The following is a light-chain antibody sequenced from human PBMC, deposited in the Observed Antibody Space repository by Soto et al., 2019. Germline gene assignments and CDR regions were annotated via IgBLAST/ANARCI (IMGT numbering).Light chain of an antibody. CDR1: QSISSW. Sequence: DIQMTQSPSTLSASVVDRVTITCRASQSISSWLAWYQQKSGKAPKLLIYKASSLESGVPSRFSGSGSGTEFTLTISSLQPDDFATYYCQQYNSYWTFGQGTKVDI. J-gene: IGKJ1*01. V-gene: IGKV1-5*03. CDR3: QQYNSYWT. CDR2: KAS.